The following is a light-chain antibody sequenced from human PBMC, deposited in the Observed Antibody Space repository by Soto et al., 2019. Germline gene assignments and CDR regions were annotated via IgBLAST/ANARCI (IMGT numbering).Light chain of an antibody. J-gene: IGKJ1*01. CDR2: GAS. Sequence: EIVMTQSPATLSVSPWERATLSCRASQSVSKNLAWYQKKPGQAPRLLIYGASTRATGIPARFSGGGSGTEFTLSLSSLLSEDFAVYYCQQYNNWWTFGRGTRVEIE. CDR1: QSVSKN. V-gene: IGKV3-15*01. CDR3: QQYNNWWT.